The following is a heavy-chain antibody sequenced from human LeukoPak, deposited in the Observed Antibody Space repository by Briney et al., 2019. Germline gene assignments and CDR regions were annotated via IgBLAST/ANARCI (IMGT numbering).Heavy chain of an antibody. CDR2: INHSGST. J-gene: IGHJ3*02. V-gene: IGHV4-34*01. Sequence: PSETLSLTCAVYGGSFSGYYWSWIRQPPGKGLEWIGEINHSGSTNYNPSLKSRVTISVDTSKNQFSLKLSSVTAADTAVYYCARGANGLLRPLRAFDIWGQGTMVTVSS. CDR3: ARGANGLLRPLRAFDI. D-gene: IGHD3-16*01. CDR1: GGSFSGYY.